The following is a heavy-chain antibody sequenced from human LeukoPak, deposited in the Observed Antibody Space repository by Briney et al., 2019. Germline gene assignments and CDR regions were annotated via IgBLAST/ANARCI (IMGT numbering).Heavy chain of an antibody. V-gene: IGHV3-7*01. D-gene: IGHD6-13*01. J-gene: IGHJ6*03. CDR1: GFTFSSYW. CDR3: ARDYSSSRGWYYYYYMDV. Sequence: GGSLRLSCAASGFTFSSYWMSWVRQAPGKGLEWVANIKQDGSEKYYVDSVKGRFTISRDNAKNSLYLQMNSLRAEDTAVYYCARDYSSSRGWYYYYYMDVWGKGTTVTVSS. CDR2: IKQDGSEK.